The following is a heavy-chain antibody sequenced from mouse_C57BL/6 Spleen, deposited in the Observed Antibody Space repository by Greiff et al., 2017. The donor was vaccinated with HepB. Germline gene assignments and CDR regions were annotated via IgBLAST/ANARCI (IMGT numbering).Heavy chain of an antibody. CDR3: ARSVHPSSYAMDY. V-gene: IGHV1-81*01. CDR2: IYPRSGNT. J-gene: IGHJ4*01. CDR1: GYTFTSYG. Sequence: LVESGAELARPGASVKLSCKASGYTFTSYGISWVKQRTGQGLEWIGEIYPRSGNTYYNEKFKGKATLTADKSSSTAYMELRSLTSEDSAVYFCARSVHPSSYAMDYWGQGTSVTVSS.